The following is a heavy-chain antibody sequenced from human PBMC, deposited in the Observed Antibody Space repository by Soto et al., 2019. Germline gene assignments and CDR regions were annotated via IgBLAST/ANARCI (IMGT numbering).Heavy chain of an antibody. V-gene: IGHV3-23*01. Sequence: EVQLLESGGGLVQPGGSLRLSCAASGFTFSSYAMSWVRQAPGKGLEWVSAISGSGGSTYYADSMKGRFTISRDNSKNTLYLQMNSLRAEDTAVYYCAKVGTYYDFWSGRNFDYWGQGTLVTVSS. D-gene: IGHD3-3*01. CDR3: AKVGTYYDFWSGRNFDY. J-gene: IGHJ4*02. CDR1: GFTFSSYA. CDR2: ISGSGGST.